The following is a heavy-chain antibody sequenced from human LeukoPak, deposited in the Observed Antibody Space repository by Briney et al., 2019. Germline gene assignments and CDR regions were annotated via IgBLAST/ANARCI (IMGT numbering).Heavy chain of an antibody. J-gene: IGHJ4*03. Sequence: SETLCLTCTVSGGSISSYYWSWIRQPPGKGLEWIGYINYSGSTNYNPSLKSRVTMSVDTSKNQFSLKVTSLTAADTAVYYCARGPTISETGYFDYWGQGSKVSVSS. CDR2: INYSGST. CDR1: GGSISSYY. CDR3: ARGPTISETGYFDY. D-gene: IGHD1-1*01. V-gene: IGHV4-59*12.